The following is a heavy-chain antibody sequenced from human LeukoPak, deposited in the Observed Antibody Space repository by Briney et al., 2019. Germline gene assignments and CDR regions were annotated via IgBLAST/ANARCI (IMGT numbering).Heavy chain of an antibody. D-gene: IGHD3-3*01. CDR1: GGSISSSNW. V-gene: IGHV4-4*02. J-gene: IGHJ5*02. CDR3: ARDRRVTIFGVVTHRWFDP. CDR2: IYHSGST. Sequence: SETLSLTCAVSGGSISSSNWWSWVRPPPGKGLEWIGEIYHSGSTNYNPSLKSRLTISVDTSKNQFSLKLSSVTAADTAVYYCARDRRVTIFGVVTHRWFDPWGQGTLVTVSS.